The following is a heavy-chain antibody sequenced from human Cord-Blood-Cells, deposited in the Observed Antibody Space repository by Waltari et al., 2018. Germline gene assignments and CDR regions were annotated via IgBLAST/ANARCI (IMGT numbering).Heavy chain of an antibody. CDR1: GFTFSSSG. CDR2: IWYDGSNK. V-gene: IGHV3-33*01. Sequence: QVQLVESGGGVVQPGRSLRLSCAASGFTFSSSGMHWVRQAPGKGLEWVAVIWYDGSNKYYADSVKGRFTISRDNSKNTLYLQMNSLRAEDTAVYYCASTAPTGDNAFDIWGQGTMVTVSS. CDR3: ASTAPTGDNAFDI. J-gene: IGHJ3*02. D-gene: IGHD7-27*01.